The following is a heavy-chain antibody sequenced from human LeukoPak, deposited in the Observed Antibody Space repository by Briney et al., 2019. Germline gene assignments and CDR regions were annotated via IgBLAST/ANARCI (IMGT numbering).Heavy chain of an antibody. CDR3: ARDHYYYDSSGYCFDY. CDR1: GFTFSSYG. CDR2: IWYDGSNK. Sequence: PGGSLRLSCAASGFTFSSYGMQWGRQAPGKGLEWVAVIWYDGSNKYYADSVKGRFTISRDNSKNTLYLQMNSLRAEDTAVYYCARDHYYYDSSGYCFDYWGQGTLVTVSS. V-gene: IGHV3-33*01. D-gene: IGHD3-22*01. J-gene: IGHJ4*02.